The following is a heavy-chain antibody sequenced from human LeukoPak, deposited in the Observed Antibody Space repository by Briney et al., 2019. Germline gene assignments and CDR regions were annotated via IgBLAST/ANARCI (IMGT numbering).Heavy chain of an antibody. Sequence: GGSLRLSCAASGFTFSTYAMHWVRHPPGKGLEYVSAITTNGGSTYYADSVKGRFTISRDNSKNTLYLQMGSLRVEDMAVYYCARGYVLLDYWGQGTLVTVSS. D-gene: IGHD2/OR15-2a*01. J-gene: IGHJ4*02. V-gene: IGHV3-64*02. CDR3: ARGYVLLDY. CDR1: GFTFSTYA. CDR2: ITTNGGST.